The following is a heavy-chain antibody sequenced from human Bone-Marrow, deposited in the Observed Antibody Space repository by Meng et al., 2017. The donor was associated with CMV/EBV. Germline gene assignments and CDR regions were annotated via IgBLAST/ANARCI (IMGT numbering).Heavy chain of an antibody. Sequence: SETLSLTCAVYGGSFSGYYWSWIRQHPGKGLEWIGEINHSGSTNYNPSLKSRVTITVDTYKNQFSLKPSSVTAADTAVYYCARGVHGMDVWGQGTTVTVSS. CDR1: GGSFSGYY. CDR3: ARGVHGMDV. J-gene: IGHJ6*02. V-gene: IGHV4-34*01. CDR2: INHSGST.